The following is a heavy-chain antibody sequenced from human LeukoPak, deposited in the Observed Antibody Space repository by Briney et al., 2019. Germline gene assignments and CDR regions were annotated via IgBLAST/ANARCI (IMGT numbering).Heavy chain of an antibody. CDR1: GFTFSSYS. D-gene: IGHD3-22*01. J-gene: IGHJ4*02. Sequence: PGGSLRLSCAASGFTFSSYSMNWVRQAPGKGLEWVSSISSSSSYIYYADSVKGRFTISRDNAKNSLYLQMNSLRAEDTAVYYCARDPWYYYDRSGLIDYWGQGTLVTVSS. CDR3: ARDPWYYYDRSGLIDY. CDR2: ISSSSSYI. V-gene: IGHV3-21*01.